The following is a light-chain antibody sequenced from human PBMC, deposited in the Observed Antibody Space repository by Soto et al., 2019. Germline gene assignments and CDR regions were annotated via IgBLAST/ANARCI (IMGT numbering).Light chain of an antibody. CDR3: MTALQNPPYT. V-gene: IGKV2-28*01. Sequence: DLVMTQSPLSLPVTPGEPASISCRSSQSLLHSNGYNYLDWYLQKPGQSPQLLIYLGSNRASGVPDRFSGSGSGTDFTLKISRVEAEDVRVYYYMTALQNPPYTFGQGTKLEIK. CDR2: LGS. J-gene: IGKJ2*01. CDR1: QSLLHSNGYNY.